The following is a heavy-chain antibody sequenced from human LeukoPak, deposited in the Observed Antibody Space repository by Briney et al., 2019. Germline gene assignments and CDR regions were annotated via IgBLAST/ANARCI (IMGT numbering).Heavy chain of an antibody. Sequence: PGGSLRLSCAASGFTFSSYAMSWVRQAPGKGLEWVSGITSGGSAFYADSVKGRFTFSRDNSKTTLYLQMNSLRDEDTAVYYCARCRYSGYDWGQNYYYYGMGVWGQGTTVTVSS. CDR2: ITSGGSA. V-gene: IGHV3-23*01. CDR3: ARCRYSGYDWGQNYYYYGMGV. D-gene: IGHD5-12*01. J-gene: IGHJ6*02. CDR1: GFTFSSYA.